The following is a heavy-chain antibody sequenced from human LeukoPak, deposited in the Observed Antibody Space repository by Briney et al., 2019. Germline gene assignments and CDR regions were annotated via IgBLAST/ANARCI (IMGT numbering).Heavy chain of an antibody. J-gene: IGHJ6*02. V-gene: IGHV3-66*02. CDR2: IYSGGST. CDR1: GFTVSSNY. CDR3: ARGPPLFGEHYYYYGMDV. Sequence: GGSLRLSCAASGFTVSSNYMSWVRQAPGKGLEWVSVIYSGGSTYYADSVKGRFTISRDNSKNTLYLQMNSPRAEDTAVYHCARGPPLFGEHYYYYGMDVWGQGTTVTVSS. D-gene: IGHD3-10*01.